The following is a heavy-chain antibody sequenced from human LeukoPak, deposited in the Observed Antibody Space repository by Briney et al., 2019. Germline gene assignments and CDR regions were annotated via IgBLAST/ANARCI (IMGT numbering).Heavy chain of an antibody. Sequence: GGSLRLSCAASGFTFSGSAMHWVRQASGKGLEWVGRIRSKANSYATAYAASAKGRFTISRDDSKNTAYLQMNSLKTEDTAVYYCTRLHSYSSSFPYYYYYYGMDVWGKGTTVTVSS. CDR3: TRLHSYSSSFPYYYYYYGMDV. CDR1: GFTFSGSA. D-gene: IGHD6-13*01. V-gene: IGHV3-73*01. CDR2: IRSKANSYAT. J-gene: IGHJ6*04.